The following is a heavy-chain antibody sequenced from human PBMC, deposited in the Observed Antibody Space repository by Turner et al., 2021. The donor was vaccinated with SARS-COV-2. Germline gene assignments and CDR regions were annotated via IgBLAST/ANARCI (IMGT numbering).Heavy chain of an antibody. CDR3: AKGPFFDY. V-gene: IGHV3-30*18. Sequence: QVQLVESGGGVVQPGRSLRLSCAASGFTFSHYAIHWVRQAPGKGLEWVAVISYDGSEKLYADSVKGRFTISRDNSKNTLYLQMNSLRPEETAVYYCAKGPFFDYWGQGTLVTVSS. CDR1: GFTFSHYA. CDR2: ISYDGSEK. J-gene: IGHJ4*02.